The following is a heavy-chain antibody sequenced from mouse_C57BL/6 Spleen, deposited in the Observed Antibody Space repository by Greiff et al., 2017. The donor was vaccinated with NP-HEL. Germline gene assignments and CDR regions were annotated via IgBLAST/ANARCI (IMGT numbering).Heavy chain of an antibody. D-gene: IGHD1-1*01. CDR1: GYTFTSYT. V-gene: IGHV1-4*01. CDR3: ARSDYYGSSYILDYAMDY. CDR2: INPSSGYT. J-gene: IGHJ4*01. Sequence: VMLVESGAELARPGASVKMSCKASGYTFTSYTMHWVKQRPGQGLEWIGYINPSSGYTKYNQKFKDKATLTADKSSSTAYMQLSSLTSEDSAVYYCARSDYYGSSYILDYAMDYWGQGTSVTVSS.